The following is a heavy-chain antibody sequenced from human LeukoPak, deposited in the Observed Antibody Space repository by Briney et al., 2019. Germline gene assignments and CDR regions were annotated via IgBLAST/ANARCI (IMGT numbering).Heavy chain of an antibody. CDR3: ARYYDSSGYYYAVDYFDY. CDR2: IIPILGIA. V-gene: IGHV1-69*04. CDR1: GGTFSSYA. Sequence: SVKVSCKASGGTFSSYAISWVRQAPGQGLEWMGRIIPILGIANYAQKLQGRVTMTTDTSTSTAYMELRSLRSDDTAVYYCARYYDSSGYYYAVDYFDYWGQGTLVTVSS. D-gene: IGHD3-22*01. J-gene: IGHJ4*01.